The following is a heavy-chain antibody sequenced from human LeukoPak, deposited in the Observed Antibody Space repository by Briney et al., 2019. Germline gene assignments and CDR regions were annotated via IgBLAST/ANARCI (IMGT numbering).Heavy chain of an antibody. CDR1: GYSFTSYA. D-gene: IGHD3-10*01. Sequence: ASVKVSCKTSGYSFTSYAMNWVRQTPGQGLEFMGWINTGTGNPTYAQGFTGRFVFSLDTSVSTAYLQISTLKPEDTAVYYCASFGAHSFDYWGQGTLVTVSS. J-gene: IGHJ4*02. CDR3: ASFGAHSFDY. CDR2: INTGTGNP. V-gene: IGHV7-4-1*02.